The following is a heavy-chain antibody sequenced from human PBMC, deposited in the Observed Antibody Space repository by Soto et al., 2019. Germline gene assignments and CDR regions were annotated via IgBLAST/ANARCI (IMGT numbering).Heavy chain of an antibody. D-gene: IGHD3-16*02. CDR3: ARAPLIDDYVWGSYRRIYGDFDY. Sequence: SETLSLTCTVSGGSISSGGYYWSWIRQHPGKGLEWIGYIYYSGSTYYNPSLKSRVTISVDTSKNQFSLKLSSVTAADTAVYYCARAPLIDDYVWGSYRRIYGDFDYWGQGTLVTVSS. J-gene: IGHJ4*02. V-gene: IGHV4-31*03. CDR2: IYYSGST. CDR1: GGSISSGGYY.